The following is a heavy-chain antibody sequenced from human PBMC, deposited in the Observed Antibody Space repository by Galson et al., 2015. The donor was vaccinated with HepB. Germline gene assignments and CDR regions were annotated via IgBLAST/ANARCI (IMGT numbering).Heavy chain of an antibody. Sequence: SLRLSCAASGFTVSSNYMSWVRQAPGKGLEWVSVIYSGGSTYYADSVKGRFTISRVNSKNTLYLQMNSLRAEDTAVYYCARDSAWDYYFDYWGQGTLVTVSS. D-gene: IGHD1-26*01. CDR3: ARDSAWDYYFDY. J-gene: IGHJ4*02. CDR2: IYSGGST. V-gene: IGHV3-66*02. CDR1: GFTVSSNY.